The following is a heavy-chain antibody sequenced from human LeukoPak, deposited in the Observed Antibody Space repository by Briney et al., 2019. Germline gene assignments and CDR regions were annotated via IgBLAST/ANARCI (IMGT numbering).Heavy chain of an antibody. CDR2: ISGSGGST. J-gene: IGHJ4*02. Sequence: GGSLRLSCAASGFTFSIYDMSWVRQAPGKGLEWVSGISGSGGSTYYADSVKGRFTISRDNSKNTLYLQMNSLRAEDTAVYYCAKGDNDILTGYYNSFDYWGQGTLVTVSS. V-gene: IGHV3-23*01. CDR3: AKGDNDILTGYYNSFDY. CDR1: GFTFSIYD. D-gene: IGHD3-9*01.